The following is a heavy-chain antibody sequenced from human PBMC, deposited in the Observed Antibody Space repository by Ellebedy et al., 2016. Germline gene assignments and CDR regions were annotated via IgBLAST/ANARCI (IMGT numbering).Heavy chain of an antibody. CDR3: AKPLPAAIWDYGMDV. J-gene: IGHJ6*02. CDR1: GFTFSSYG. CDR2: ISYDGSNK. Sequence: GESLKISCAASGFTFSSYGMHWVRQAPGKGLEWVAVISYDGSNKYYADSVKGRFTISRDNSKNTLYLQMNSLRAEDTAVYYCAKPLPAAIWDYGMDVWGQGTTVTVSS. D-gene: IGHD2-2*01. V-gene: IGHV3-30*18.